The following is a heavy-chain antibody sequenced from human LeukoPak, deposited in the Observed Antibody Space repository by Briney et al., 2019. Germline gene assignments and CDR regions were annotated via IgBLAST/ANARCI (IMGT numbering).Heavy chain of an antibody. CDR2: IYSGGNT. V-gene: IGHV3-53*01. CDR3: ASRYCSGASCYSY. Sequence: QSGGSLRLSCAASGFTVSSNYMTWVRQAPGKGLEWVSGIYSGGNTYYADSVRGRFTISRDNSKNTPYLQMNSLRAEDTALYYCASRYCSGASCYSYWGQGTLVTVSS. CDR1: GFTVSSNY. J-gene: IGHJ4*02. D-gene: IGHD2-15*01.